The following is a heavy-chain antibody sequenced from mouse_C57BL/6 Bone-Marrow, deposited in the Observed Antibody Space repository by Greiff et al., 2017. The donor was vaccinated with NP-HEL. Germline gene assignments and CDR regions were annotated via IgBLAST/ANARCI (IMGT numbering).Heavy chain of an antibody. CDR3: ARGHYGNYVGFAY. V-gene: IGHV3-8*01. CDR2: ISYSGST. J-gene: IGHJ3*01. CDR1: GYSITSDY. D-gene: IGHD2-1*01. Sequence: VQLKESGPGLAKPSQTLSLTCSVTGYSITSDYWNWIRKFPGNKLEYMGYISYSGSTYYNPSLKSRISITRDTSKNQYYLQLNSVTTEDTATYYGARGHYGNYVGFAYWGQGTLVTVSA.